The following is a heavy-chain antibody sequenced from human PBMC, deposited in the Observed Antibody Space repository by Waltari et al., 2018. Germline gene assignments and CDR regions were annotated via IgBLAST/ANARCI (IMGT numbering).Heavy chain of an antibody. Sequence: QVQLQESGAGLVKPSETLSLTCTLSGGSFSSGFWSWVRQTPGKGLEWIGNVLYSGGPNYNPSLKSRVTISLHASKNQFSLRLTSVTAADTAIYYCAKFTDAGFDPWGPGTLVTVSS. CDR1: GGSFSSGF. CDR3: AKFTDAGFDP. J-gene: IGHJ5*02. CDR2: VLYSGGP. V-gene: IGHV4-59*08.